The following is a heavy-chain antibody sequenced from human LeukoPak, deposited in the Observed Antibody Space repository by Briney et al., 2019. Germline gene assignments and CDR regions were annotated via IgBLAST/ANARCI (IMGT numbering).Heavy chain of an antibody. CDR3: ASLVTIFGVVIIPERFDY. D-gene: IGHD3-3*01. CDR1: GYTFTSYY. J-gene: IGHJ4*02. V-gene: IGHV1-46*01. CDR2: INPSGGST. Sequence: ASVKVSCKASGYTFTSYYMHWVRQAPGQGLEWMGIINPSGGSTSYAQKFQGRVTMTRDTSTSTVYMELSSLRSEDTAVYYCASLVTIFGVVIIPERFDYWGQGTLVTVSS.